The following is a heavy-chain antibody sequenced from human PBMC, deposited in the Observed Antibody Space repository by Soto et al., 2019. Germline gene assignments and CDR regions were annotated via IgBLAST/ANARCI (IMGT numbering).Heavy chain of an antibody. Sequence: QVQLVQSGAEVKKPGASVKVSCKASGYTFTSYYMHWVRQAPGQGLEWMGIINPSGGSTSYAQKFQGRVTMTRDTSTSTVYMELSSLRSEDTAVYYCARGYSSGRRPTAFDIWGQGTMVTVSS. CDR2: INPSGGST. CDR1: GYTFTSYY. J-gene: IGHJ3*02. D-gene: IGHD6-19*01. CDR3: ARGYSSGRRPTAFDI. V-gene: IGHV1-46*03.